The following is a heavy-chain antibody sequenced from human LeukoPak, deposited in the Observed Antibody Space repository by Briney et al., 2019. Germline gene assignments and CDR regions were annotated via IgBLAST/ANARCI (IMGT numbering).Heavy chain of an antibody. V-gene: IGHV4-4*07. CDR3: AREGLRVTIFGVAQYGMDV. Sequence: PSETLSLTCTVSGGSISSYYWGWIRQPAGKGLEWIGRIYTSGSTNYNPSLKSRVTMSVDTSKNQFSLKLSSVTAADTAVYYCAREGLRVTIFGVAQYGMDVWGQGTTVTVSS. CDR1: GGSISSYY. CDR2: IYTSGST. D-gene: IGHD3-3*01. J-gene: IGHJ6*02.